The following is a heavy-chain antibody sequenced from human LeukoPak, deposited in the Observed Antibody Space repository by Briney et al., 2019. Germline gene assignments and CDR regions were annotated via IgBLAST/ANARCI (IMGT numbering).Heavy chain of an antibody. V-gene: IGHV1-18*01. D-gene: IGHD3-9*01. CDR1: GYTFTSHG. CDR3: PRDRGSRYDILTGYPYYFDY. Sequence: ASVKVSCKASGYTFTSHGINWVRQAPGQGLEWMGWISAYNGNTNYAQKLKGRSTMTTDTSTSTAYMELRSLRSDDTAVYYCPRDRGSRYDILTGYPYYFDYWGQGTLVTVSS. J-gene: IGHJ4*02. CDR2: ISAYNGNT.